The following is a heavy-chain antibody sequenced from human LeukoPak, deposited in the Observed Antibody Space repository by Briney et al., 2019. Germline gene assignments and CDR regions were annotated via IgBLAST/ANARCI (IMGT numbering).Heavy chain of an antibody. V-gene: IGHV3-21*01. CDR1: GFTFSSYS. D-gene: IGHD5-24*01. CDR2: ISSSSSYI. J-gene: IGHJ5*02. CDR3: ARGLDGYNFNWFDP. Sequence: GGSLRLSCAASGFTFSSYSMNWVRQAPGKGLEWVSSISSSSSYIYYADSVKGRFTISRDNAKNPLYLQMNSLRAEDTAVYYCARGLDGYNFNWFDPWGQGTLVTVSS.